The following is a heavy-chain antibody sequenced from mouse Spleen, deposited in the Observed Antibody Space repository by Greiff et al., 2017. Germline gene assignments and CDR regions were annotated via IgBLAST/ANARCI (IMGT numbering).Heavy chain of an antibody. J-gene: IGHJ2*01. D-gene: IGHD2-14*01. V-gene: IGHV5-16*01. CDR2: INYDGSST. Sequence: EVKLMESEGGLVQPGSSMKLSCTASGFTFSDYYMAWVRQVPEKGLEWVANINYDGSSTYYLDSLKSRFIISRDNAKNILYLQMSSLKSEDTATYYCAREDYRYFDYWGQGTTLTVSS. CDR1: GFTFSDYY. CDR3: AREDYRYFDY.